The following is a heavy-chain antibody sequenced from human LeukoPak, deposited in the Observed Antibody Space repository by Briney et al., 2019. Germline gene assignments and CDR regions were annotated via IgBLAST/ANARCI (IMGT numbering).Heavy chain of an antibody. Sequence: PGGSLRLSCAASGFTFSNYWMSWVRQASGKGLEWVANIKEDGSEKYYVDSVKGRFTISRDNAKNSLYLQMNSLRAEDTAVYYCARTIRGYWGQGTLVTVSS. CDR1: GFTFSNYW. CDR2: IKEDGSEK. V-gene: IGHV3-7*02. CDR3: ARTIRGY. D-gene: IGHD3-10*01. J-gene: IGHJ4*02.